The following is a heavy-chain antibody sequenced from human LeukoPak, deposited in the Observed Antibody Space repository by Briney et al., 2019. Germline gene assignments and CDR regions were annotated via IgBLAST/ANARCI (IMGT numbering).Heavy chain of an antibody. CDR3: ARDGPKRNKNSGSYSTDY. J-gene: IGHJ4*02. CDR2: ISNSSSTI. V-gene: IGHV3-48*01. CDR1: GFTFSRFW. D-gene: IGHD1-26*01. Sequence: GGPLRLPCSASGFTFSRFWVNWVSQTPGPGLKWVSYISNSSSTINYADTAKGRFTISRDNAKNSLYLQMNSLRAEDTAVYYCARDGPKRNKNSGSYSTDYWGQGTLVTVSS.